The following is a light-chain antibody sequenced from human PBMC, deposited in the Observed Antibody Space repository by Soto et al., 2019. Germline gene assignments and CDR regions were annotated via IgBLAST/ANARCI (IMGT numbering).Light chain of an antibody. J-gene: IGLJ1*01. CDR1: SSDVGSSNG. CDR2: DVS. V-gene: IGLV2-18*02. Sequence: QSALTRPPSVSGSPGQSVAISCTGTSSDVGSSNGVSWYQQPPGTAPKLMIYDVSNRPSGVPDRFSGSKSGNTASLTISGLQAEDEADYYCSSYTSSSTYVFGTGTKVTVL. CDR3: SSYTSSSTYV.